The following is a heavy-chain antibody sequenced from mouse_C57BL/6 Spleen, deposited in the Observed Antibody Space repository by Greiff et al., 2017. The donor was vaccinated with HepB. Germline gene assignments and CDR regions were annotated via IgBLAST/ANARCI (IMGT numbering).Heavy chain of an antibody. V-gene: IGHV1-50*01. CDR2: IDPSDSYT. D-gene: IGHD4-1*01. CDR1: GYTFTSYW. Sequence: QVQLQQPGAELVKPGASVKLSCKASGYTFTSYWMQWVKQRPGQGLEWIGEIDPSDSYTNYNQKFKGKATLTVDTSSSTAYMQLSSLTSEDSAVYYCARWRTGTVDYWGQGTTLTVSS. J-gene: IGHJ2*01. CDR3: ARWRTGTVDY.